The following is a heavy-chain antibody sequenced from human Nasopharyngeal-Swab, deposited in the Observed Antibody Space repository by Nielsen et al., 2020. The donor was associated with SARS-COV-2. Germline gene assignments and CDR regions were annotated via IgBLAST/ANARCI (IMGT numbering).Heavy chain of an antibody. Sequence: GGSLRLSCAASGFTFSSYWMSWVRQAPGKGLEWVAHIKQSGSGQYYVDAVKSRFTISRDNAKNSLSLQMNSLRAEDTAVYYCARYCSTTSCPRGFDYWGQGTLVTVSS. J-gene: IGHJ4*02. CDR3: ARYCSTTSCPRGFDY. D-gene: IGHD2-2*01. CDR1: GFTFSSYW. V-gene: IGHV3-7*01. CDR2: IKQSGSGQ.